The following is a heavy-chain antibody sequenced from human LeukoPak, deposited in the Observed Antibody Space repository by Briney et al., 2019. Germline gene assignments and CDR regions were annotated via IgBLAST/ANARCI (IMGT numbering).Heavy chain of an antibody. CDR1: GFTFSSYG. CDR2: IRYDGSNK. J-gene: IGHJ1*01. CDR3: AHDTTGWNRYFHH. V-gene: IGHV3-30*02. D-gene: IGHD1/OR15-1a*01. Sequence: GGSLRLSCAASGFTFSSYGMHWVRQAPGKGLEWVAFIRYDGSNKYYADSVKGRFTISRDNSKNTLYLQMNSLRAEDTAVYYCAHDTTGWNRYFHHWGQGTLVTVSS.